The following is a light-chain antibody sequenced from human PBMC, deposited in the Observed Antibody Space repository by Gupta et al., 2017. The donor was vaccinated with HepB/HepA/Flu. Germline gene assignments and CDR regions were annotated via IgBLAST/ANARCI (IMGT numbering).Light chain of an antibody. Sequence: QSALTQPRSVSGSPGQSVTISCTGTSSDVGAYNFVSWYQKHPGNAPKLMIHDVSKRPSGVPDRFSGSKSGKTTSLTISGLLAEDEADDYCCSYAGSYTIFGGGTKLTVL. CDR2: DVS. J-gene: IGLJ2*01. V-gene: IGLV2-11*01. CDR1: SSDVGAYNF. CDR3: CSYAGSYTI.